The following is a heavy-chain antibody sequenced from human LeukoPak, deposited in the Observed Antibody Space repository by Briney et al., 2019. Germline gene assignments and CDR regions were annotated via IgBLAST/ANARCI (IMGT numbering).Heavy chain of an antibody. CDR3: ARVSSSSSWYYYGMDV. J-gene: IGHJ6*02. D-gene: IGHD6-13*01. V-gene: IGHV4-38-2*02. CDR2: IYHSGST. Sequence: PSETLSLTCTVSGYSISSGYYWGWIRQPPGKGLEWIGSIYHSGSTYYNPSLKSRVTISVDTSKNQFSLKLSSVTAADTAVYYCARVSSSSSWYYYGMDVWGQGTTVTVSS. CDR1: GYSISSGYY.